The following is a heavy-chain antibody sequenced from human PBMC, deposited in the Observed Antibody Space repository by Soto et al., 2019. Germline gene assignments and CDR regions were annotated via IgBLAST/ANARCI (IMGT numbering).Heavy chain of an antibody. D-gene: IGHD2-15*01. CDR3: AREGRVVGASLYYFDY. CDR2: IIPIFGTA. Sequence: QVQLVQSGAEVKKPGSSVKVSCKASGGTFSSYAISWVRQAPGQGLEWMGGIIPIFGTANYAQKFQGRVTITADESTSTAYMELSSLRSEDTAVYYCAREGRVVGASLYYFDYWGQGPLVTVSS. J-gene: IGHJ4*02. CDR1: GGTFSSYA. V-gene: IGHV1-69*12.